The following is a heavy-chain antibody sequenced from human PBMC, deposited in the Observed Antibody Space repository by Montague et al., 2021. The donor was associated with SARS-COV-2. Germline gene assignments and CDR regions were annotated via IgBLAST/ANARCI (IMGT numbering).Heavy chain of an antibody. CDR2: IYYSGST. Sequence: SETLSLTCSVSGGSISSSSIYWGWIRQPPGKGLEWIGNIYYSGSTHYKSSLKSRVTISVDTSKNQFSLKLSSVTAADTAVYYCARRGWFGELLWGQGTLVTVSS. V-gene: IGHV4-39*01. CDR1: GGSISSSSIY. CDR3: ARRGWFGELL. D-gene: IGHD3-10*01. J-gene: IGHJ4*02.